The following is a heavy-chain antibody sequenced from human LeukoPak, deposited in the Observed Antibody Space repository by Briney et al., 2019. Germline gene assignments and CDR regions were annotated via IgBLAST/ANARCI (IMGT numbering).Heavy chain of an antibody. Sequence: SETLSLTCTVSGGSISSGDYYCSWVRQPPGKCLGWIGFIYQTGRFHYNPSLKSRVTISVDTSKNQFSLNLRSVTAADTAVYFCGRESRIVGTTSVWYYFDYWGQGTLVTVSS. CDR2: IYQTGRF. CDR3: GRESRIVGTTSVWYYFDY. D-gene: IGHD1-26*01. CDR1: GGSISSGDYY. V-gene: IGHV4-30-4*01. J-gene: IGHJ4*02.